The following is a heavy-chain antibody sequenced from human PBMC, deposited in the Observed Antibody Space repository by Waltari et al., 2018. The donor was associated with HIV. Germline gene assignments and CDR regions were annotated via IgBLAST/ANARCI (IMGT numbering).Heavy chain of an antibody. Sequence: QVQLQESGPGLVKPSGTLSLTCAVSGGSISSSNWWSWVRQPPGKGLEWIGEIYHSGSTNYNPSLKSRVTISVDKSKNQFSLKLSSVTAADTAVYYCARSIAAAGIPSYYYYGMDVWGQGTTVTVSS. J-gene: IGHJ6*02. CDR1: GGSISSSNW. CDR3: ARSIAAAGIPSYYYYGMDV. V-gene: IGHV4-4*02. D-gene: IGHD6-13*01. CDR2: IYHSGST.